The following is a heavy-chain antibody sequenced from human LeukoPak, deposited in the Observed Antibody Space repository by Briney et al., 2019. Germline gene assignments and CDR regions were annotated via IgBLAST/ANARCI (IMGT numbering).Heavy chain of an antibody. CDR3: ARHLGLRYFDRPLGHFDY. Sequence: PSETLSLTCTVSGGSISSYYWSWIRQPPGKGLEWIGYIYYSGSTNYNPSLKSRVTISVDTSKNQFSLKLSSVTAADTAVYYCARHLGLRYFDRPLGHFDYWGQGTLVTVSS. CDR2: IYYSGST. V-gene: IGHV4-59*01. CDR1: GGSISSYY. D-gene: IGHD3-9*01. J-gene: IGHJ4*02.